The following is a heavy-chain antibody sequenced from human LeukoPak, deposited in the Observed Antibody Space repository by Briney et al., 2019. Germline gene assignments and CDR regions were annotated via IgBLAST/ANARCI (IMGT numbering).Heavy chain of an antibody. J-gene: IGHJ4*02. D-gene: IGHD1-26*01. CDR1: GYTFTGYY. Sequence: SVKVSCKASGYTFTGYYMHWVRQAPGQRLEWMGRIITILGIANYAQKFQGRVTITADKSTSTVYMELSSLRSEDTAVYYSAREPPLIVGLSGSFDYWGQGTLVTVSS. V-gene: IGHV1-69*04. CDR3: AREPPLIVGLSGSFDY. CDR2: IITILGIA.